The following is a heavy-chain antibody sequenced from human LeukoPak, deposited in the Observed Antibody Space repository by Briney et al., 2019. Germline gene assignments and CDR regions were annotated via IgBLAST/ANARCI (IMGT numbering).Heavy chain of an antibody. J-gene: IGHJ4*02. Sequence: GGSLRLSCAASGFTFTGYSMNWFRQPPGKGLEWVSYVSRDSGNIYYADSVKGRFTISRDNAKDSLYLQMNSLRDDDTALYYCARESFWGSSGKGFDSWGQGTLVTVSS. D-gene: IGHD7-27*01. V-gene: IGHV3-48*02. CDR3: ARESFWGSSGKGFDS. CDR1: GFTFTGYS. CDR2: VSRDSGNI.